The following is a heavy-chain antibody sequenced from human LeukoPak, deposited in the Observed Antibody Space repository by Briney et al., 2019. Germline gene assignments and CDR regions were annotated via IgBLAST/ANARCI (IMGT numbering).Heavy chain of an antibody. J-gene: IGHJ4*02. D-gene: IGHD4-17*01. V-gene: IGHV1-24*01. CDR2: FDPEDGET. CDR3: AISSAYGDYADY. Sequence: ASVKVSCKVSGYTLTELSVHWVRQAPGKGLEWMGGFDPEDGETIYAQKFQGRVTMTEDTSTDTAYMELSSLRSEDTAVYYCAISSAYGDYADYWGQGTLVTVSS. CDR1: GYTLTELS.